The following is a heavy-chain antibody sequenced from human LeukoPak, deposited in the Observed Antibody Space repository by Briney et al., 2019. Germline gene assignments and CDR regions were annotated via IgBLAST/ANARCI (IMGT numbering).Heavy chain of an antibody. Sequence: GGSLRLSCEASGISFGTFGMAWVRQAPGTGLQLVSGITGSTTWTYYAASVKGRFTVSRDNSQNTLYLQMNSLRADDTAVYYCARELVSSGTGYFDLWGRGTLVTVSS. CDR3: ARELVSSGTGYFDL. D-gene: IGHD3-10*02. CDR2: ITGSTTWT. CDR1: GISFGTFG. J-gene: IGHJ2*01. V-gene: IGHV3-23*01.